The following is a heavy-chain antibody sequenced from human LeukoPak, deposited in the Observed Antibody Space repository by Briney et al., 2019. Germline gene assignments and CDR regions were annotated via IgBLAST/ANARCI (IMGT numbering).Heavy chain of an antibody. CDR1: GVSISSYY. CDR3: ARKLYSSSSRWFDP. Sequence: SETLSLTCTVSGVSISSYYWSWIRQPPGKGLEWIGYIYYSGSTNYNPSLKSRVTISVDTSKNQFSLKLSSVTAADTAVYYCARKLYSSSSRWFDPWGQGTLVTVSS. D-gene: IGHD6-6*01. V-gene: IGHV4-59*01. CDR2: IYYSGST. J-gene: IGHJ5*02.